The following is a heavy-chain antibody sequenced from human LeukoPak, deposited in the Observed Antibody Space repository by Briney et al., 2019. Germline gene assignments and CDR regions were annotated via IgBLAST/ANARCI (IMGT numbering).Heavy chain of an antibody. Sequence: ASVKVSCKASGYTFTTYGLSWVRQAPGQGLEWLGWISTYDDNIKYAQSLQGRLTLTIDTSTSTAYMELRSLTSDDTAVYYCARNYGSGSYYHYYYYMDVWGKGTTVTISS. CDR2: ISTYDDNI. CDR3: ARNYGSGSYYHYYYYMDV. V-gene: IGHV1-18*01. D-gene: IGHD3-10*01. J-gene: IGHJ6*03. CDR1: GYTFTTYG.